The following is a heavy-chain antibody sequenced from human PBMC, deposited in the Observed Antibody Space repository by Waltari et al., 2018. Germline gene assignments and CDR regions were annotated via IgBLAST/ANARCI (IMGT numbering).Heavy chain of an antibody. Sequence: QVQLVQSGAEVKKPGASVKVSCKASGYTFTGYYMHWVRQAPGQGLEWMGWINPNSGGTNYAQKSKGRVTMTRDTSIITAYMELSRLRSDDTAVYYCARVLRGIQLWMTDYWGQGTLVTVSS. D-gene: IGHD5-18*01. CDR3: ARVLRGIQLWMTDY. CDR1: GYTFTGYY. CDR2: INPNSGGT. J-gene: IGHJ4*02. V-gene: IGHV1-2*02.